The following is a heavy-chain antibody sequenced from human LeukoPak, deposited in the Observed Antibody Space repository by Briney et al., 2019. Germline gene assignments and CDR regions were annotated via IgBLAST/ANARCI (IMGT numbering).Heavy chain of an antibody. V-gene: IGHV3-23*01. Sequence: GGTLRLSCAASGFTFSDYGMSWVRQAPGKGLEWVSTIGGRGGSTYYADSVKGRFTISRDNAKNSLYLQLNSLRAEDTAVYYCAELGITMIGGVWGKGTTVTISS. CDR2: IGGRGGST. J-gene: IGHJ6*04. CDR1: GFTFSDYG. D-gene: IGHD3-10*02. CDR3: AELGITMIGGV.